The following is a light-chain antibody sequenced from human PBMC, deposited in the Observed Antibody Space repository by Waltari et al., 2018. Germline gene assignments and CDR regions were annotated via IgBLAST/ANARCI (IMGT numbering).Light chain of an antibody. CDR2: DVS. CDR3: SSYISSDTLEL. Sequence: HYALTQPASVSGSPGQSITISSTGTSSAIGNYNYISWYQQHPGKAPKLMIFDVSNRPSGVSDRFSGSKSGNTASLTISGLQAEDEADYYCSSYISSDTLELFGGGTSLTVL. J-gene: IGLJ2*01. CDR1: SSAIGNYNY. V-gene: IGLV2-14*03.